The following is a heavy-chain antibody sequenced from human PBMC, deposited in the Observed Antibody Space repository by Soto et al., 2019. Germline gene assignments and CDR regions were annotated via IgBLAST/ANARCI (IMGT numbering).Heavy chain of an antibody. CDR2: ISDSGSST. V-gene: IGHV3-23*01. J-gene: IGHJ4*02. Sequence: EVHLLESGGGLVQPGGSLRLSCAASAFTFSTYAMSWVRQAPGKGLEWVSAISDSGSSTYYADSVKGRFTISRDNSKNMLYQQMTSLRAEETAIYDCATLNSGSNGYRGQGTLVTVSS. CDR1: AFTFSTYA. D-gene: IGHD1-26*01. CDR3: ATLNSGSNGY.